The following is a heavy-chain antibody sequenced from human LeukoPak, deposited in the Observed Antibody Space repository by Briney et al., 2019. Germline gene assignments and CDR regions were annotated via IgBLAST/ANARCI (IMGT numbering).Heavy chain of an antibody. Sequence: SETLSLTCTVSGGSISPHYWTWIRQTPGKGLEWIGYVYYNGLTSYNASLRSRLILSVDTSKNQFSLKLSSVTAADTAVYYCERDYGSGSRYYYYGMDVWGQGTTVTVSS. CDR1: GGSISPHY. CDR3: ERDYGSGSRYYYYGMDV. J-gene: IGHJ6*02. V-gene: IGHV4-59*11. D-gene: IGHD3-10*01. CDR2: VYYNGLT.